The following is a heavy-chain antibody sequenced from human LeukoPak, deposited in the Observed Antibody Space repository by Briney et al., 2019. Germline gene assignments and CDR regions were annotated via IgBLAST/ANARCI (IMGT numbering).Heavy chain of an antibody. CDR1: GGSISTSSFY. CDR3: ATQDVVVPTAAQRPLDY. CDR2: IYYSGSS. Sequence: SETLPLTCIVSGGSISTSSFYWDWIRQPPGKGLEWIGSIYYSGSSYYNPSLKSRVTMSVDTSKNQFSLKLSYVTAADTAVYYCATQDVVVPTAAQRPLDYWGQGTLVTVSS. J-gene: IGHJ4*02. D-gene: IGHD2-2*01. V-gene: IGHV4-39*01.